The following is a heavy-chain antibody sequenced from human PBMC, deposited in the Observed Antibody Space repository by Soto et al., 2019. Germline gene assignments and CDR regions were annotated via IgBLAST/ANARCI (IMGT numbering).Heavy chain of an antibody. CDR2: INHSGSA. Sequence: QVQLQQWGAGRLKPSETLSLTCAVYGGSFIDYSWGWIRQSPGTGLEWIGEINHSGSANYNPSLKSRVTISVDTSKNQFSLKLSSVTAADAAVYYCARVSDYWSQGTLVTVSS. J-gene: IGHJ4*02. CDR3: ARVSDY. V-gene: IGHV4-34*01. CDR1: GGSFIDYS.